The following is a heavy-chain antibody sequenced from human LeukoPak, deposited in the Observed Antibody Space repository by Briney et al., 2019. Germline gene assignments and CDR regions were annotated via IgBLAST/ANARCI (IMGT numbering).Heavy chain of an antibody. CDR1: GFTFSSFA. V-gene: IGHV3-23*01. D-gene: IGHD2-15*01. Sequence: GGSLRLSCAASGFTFSSFAMTWVRQAPGKGLEWVSTVSDSGGSTYYADAVKGRFTISRDNSKDTLYAQMNSLRAEDAAVYYCAKSHSVAQRGYFDYWGQGTLVTVSS. CDR2: VSDSGGST. CDR3: AKSHSVAQRGYFDY. J-gene: IGHJ4*02.